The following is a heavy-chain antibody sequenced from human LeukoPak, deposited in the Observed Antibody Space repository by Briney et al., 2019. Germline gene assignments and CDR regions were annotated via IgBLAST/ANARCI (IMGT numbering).Heavy chain of an antibody. CDR2: ISYDGSNK. Sequence: PGRSLRLSCAASGFTFSSYGMHWVRQAPGKGLEWVAVISYDGSNKYYADSVKGRFTISRDNSKNTLYLQMNSLRAEDTAVYYCARSDRGDCSGGSCYHTRPPFDYWGQGTLVTVSS. J-gene: IGHJ4*02. D-gene: IGHD2-15*01. CDR1: GFTFSSYG. CDR3: ARSDRGDCSGGSCYHTRPPFDY. V-gene: IGHV3-30*03.